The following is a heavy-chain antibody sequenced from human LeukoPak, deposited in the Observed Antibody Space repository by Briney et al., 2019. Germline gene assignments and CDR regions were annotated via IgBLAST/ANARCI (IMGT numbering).Heavy chain of an antibody. Sequence: GGTLRLSCAASGFMFGRFAMSWVRQAPGKGLEWVAAISATGGTTYYADSVRGRFTVSRDNAKNSLYLQMNSLRAEDTAVYYCAREDGYTSFDYWGQGTLVTVSS. J-gene: IGHJ4*02. CDR1: GFMFGRFA. CDR2: ISATGGTT. V-gene: IGHV3-23*01. CDR3: AREDGYTSFDY. D-gene: IGHD5-24*01.